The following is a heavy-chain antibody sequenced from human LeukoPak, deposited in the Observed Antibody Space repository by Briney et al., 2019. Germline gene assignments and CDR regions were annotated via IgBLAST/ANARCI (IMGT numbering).Heavy chain of an antibody. Sequence: GGSLRLSCAASGFTFSSYSMNWVRQAPGKGLEWVSSISSSSSYIYYADSVKGRFTISRDNAKNSLYLQMNSLRAGDTAVYYCARAKVFWSGSPFWGQGTLVTVSS. D-gene: IGHD3-3*01. CDR3: ARAKVFWSGSPF. V-gene: IGHV3-21*01. J-gene: IGHJ4*02. CDR1: GFTFSSYS. CDR2: ISSSSSYI.